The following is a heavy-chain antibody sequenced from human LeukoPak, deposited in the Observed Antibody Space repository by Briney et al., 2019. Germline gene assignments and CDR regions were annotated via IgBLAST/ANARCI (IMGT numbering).Heavy chain of an antibody. CDR2: INPNSGGT. CDR3: ARVVLLWFGELFGHFDY. Sequence: GASVKVSCKASGYTFTGYYMHWVRQAPGQGLEWMGWINPNSGGTNYAQKFQGRVTMTRDTSISTAYMELRSLRSDDTAVYYCARVVLLWFGELFGHFDYWGQGTLVTVSS. CDR1: GYTFTGYY. J-gene: IGHJ4*02. V-gene: IGHV1-2*02. D-gene: IGHD3-10*01.